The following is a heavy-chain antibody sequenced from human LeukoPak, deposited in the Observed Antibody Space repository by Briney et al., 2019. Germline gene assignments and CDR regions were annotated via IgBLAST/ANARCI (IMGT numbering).Heavy chain of an antibody. Sequence: SETLSLTCTVSGGSISSGSYYWSWIRQPAGKGLEWIGRIYTSGSTNYNPSLKSRVTISVDTSKNQFSLKLSSVIAADTAVYYCARVVVTAMGPYYYYYYMDVWGKGTTVTVSS. CDR1: GGSISSGSYY. CDR2: IYTSGST. CDR3: ARVVVTAMGPYYYYYYMDV. V-gene: IGHV4-61*02. D-gene: IGHD2-21*02. J-gene: IGHJ6*03.